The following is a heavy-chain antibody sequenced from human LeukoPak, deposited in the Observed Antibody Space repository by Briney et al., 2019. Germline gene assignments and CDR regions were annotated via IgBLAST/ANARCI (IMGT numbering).Heavy chain of an antibody. CDR2: IYYSGST. CDR3: ARDPGYGVGAFDI. J-gene: IGHJ3*02. CDR1: GGSINSYY. D-gene: IGHD4-17*01. V-gene: IGHV4-59*01. Sequence: PSETLSLTCTVSGGSINSYYWSWIRQPPGKGLEWIGYIYYSGSTNYNPSLKSRVTISVDTSKNQFSLKLSSVTAADTAVYYCARDPGYGVGAFDIWGQGTMVTVSS.